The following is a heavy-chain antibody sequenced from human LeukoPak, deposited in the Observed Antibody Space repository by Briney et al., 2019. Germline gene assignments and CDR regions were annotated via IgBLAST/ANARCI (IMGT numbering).Heavy chain of an antibody. V-gene: IGHV3-30-3*01. CDR1: GFTFNIYP. D-gene: IGHD6-13*01. J-gene: IGHJ4*02. CDR2: ISYDGNKI. Sequence: GGSLRLSCAASGFTFNIYPLHWVRQAPGKGLEWVTLISYDGNKIYYADSVKGRFTISRDNSKNTLYLQMNSLRAEDTAVYYCARVTAGTRGYWGQGTLVTVSS. CDR3: ARVTAGTRGY.